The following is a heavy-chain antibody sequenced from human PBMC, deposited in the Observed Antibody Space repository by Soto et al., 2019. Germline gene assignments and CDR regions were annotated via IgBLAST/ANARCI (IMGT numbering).Heavy chain of an antibody. V-gene: IGHV1-69*01. D-gene: IGHD5-12*01. CDR2: IIPIFGTA. J-gene: IGHJ6*02. Sequence: QVQLVQSGAEVKKPGSSVKVSCKASGGTFSSYAISWVRQAPGQGLEWMGGIIPIFGTANYAQTFQGRVTITADESTSTAYMELSSLRSEDTAVYYCASPATIRQEAYYYYYGMDVWGQGTTVTVSS. CDR1: GGTFSSYA. CDR3: ASPATIRQEAYYYYYGMDV.